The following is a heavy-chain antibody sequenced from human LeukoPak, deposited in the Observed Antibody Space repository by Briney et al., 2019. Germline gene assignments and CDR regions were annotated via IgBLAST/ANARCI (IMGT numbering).Heavy chain of an antibody. V-gene: IGHV1-69*04. CDR2: ISPILCIA. CDR3: ARERIQLWLQGSVGDAFDI. CDR1: GGTFSIYS. D-gene: IGHD5-18*01. J-gene: IGHJ3*02. Sequence: SVKVSCKASGGTFSIYSISWVRQAPGQGLEWMGRISPILCIANYAQKFQGRVTITADKSTSTAYMELNSVISEDTAVYYCARERIQLWLQGSVGDAFDIWGQGTMVTVSS.